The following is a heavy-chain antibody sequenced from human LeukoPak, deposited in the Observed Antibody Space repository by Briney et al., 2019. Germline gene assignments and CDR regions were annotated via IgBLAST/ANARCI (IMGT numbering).Heavy chain of an antibody. CDR2: IGGSGSST. CDR1: GFTFNNYA. J-gene: IGHJ2*01. V-gene: IGHV3-23*01. D-gene: IGHD1-26*01. CDR3: ARHPSTTRYLDL. Sequence: PPGGSLRLSCAASGFTFNNYAMSWVRQAPGKGVEWVSGIGGSGSSTYYADSVKGRFTISRDNSKNTLYLQMNSLRDEDTAVYYCARHPSTTRYLDLWGRGTLLTVSS.